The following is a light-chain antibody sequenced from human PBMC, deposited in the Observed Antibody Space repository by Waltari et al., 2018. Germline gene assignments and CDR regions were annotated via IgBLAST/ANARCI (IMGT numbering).Light chain of an antibody. V-gene: IGLV1-44*01. Sequence: QSVVTQPPSASGTPGQRVTMSCSGRSSNIGSNAVNWYQQFPGSAPKLLIHTNDQRPSGVPDRFAGSKYGTSASLAIGGLQSEDEADYYCAAWDASLNGYVFGTGTKFTVL. J-gene: IGLJ1*01. CDR1: SSNIGSNA. CDR2: TND. CDR3: AAWDASLNGYV.